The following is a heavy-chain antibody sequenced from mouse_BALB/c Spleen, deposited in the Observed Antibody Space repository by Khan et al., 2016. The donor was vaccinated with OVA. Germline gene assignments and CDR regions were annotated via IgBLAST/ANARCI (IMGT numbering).Heavy chain of an antibody. Sequence: LQQSGSELVRPGASVKLSCKASGYTFTSYWMHWVKQRHGQGLEWMGNIYPGSGSTNYDEMFKSKGTLTVDTSSSTAYMHLSSLTSEASAVYYCTRGGYYGKSLFAYWGQGTLVTVSA. V-gene: IGHV1S22*01. J-gene: IGHJ3*01. CDR1: GYTFTSYW. CDR3: TRGGYYGKSLFAY. D-gene: IGHD2-1*01. CDR2: IYPGSGST.